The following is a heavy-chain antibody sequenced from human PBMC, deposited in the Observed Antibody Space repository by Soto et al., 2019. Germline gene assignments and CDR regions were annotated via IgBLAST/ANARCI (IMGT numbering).Heavy chain of an antibody. CDR1: GFTFSSYG. D-gene: IGHD3-3*01. V-gene: IGHV3-30*18. Sequence: PGGSLRLSCAASGFTFSSYGMHWVRQAPGKGLEWVAVISYDGSNKYYADSVKGRFTISRDNSKNTLYLQMNSLRAEDTAVYYCAKDASDFWSGYYTGIVDYWGQGTLVTVSS. CDR3: AKDASDFWSGYYTGIVDY. J-gene: IGHJ4*02. CDR2: ISYDGSNK.